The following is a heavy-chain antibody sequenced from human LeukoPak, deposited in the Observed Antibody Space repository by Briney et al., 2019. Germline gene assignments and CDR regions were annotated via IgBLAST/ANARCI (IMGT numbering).Heavy chain of an antibody. V-gene: IGHV4-4*02. CDR2: INHSGYT. Sequence: SETLSLTCDVSGGSIDITNYWSWVRQAPGKGLEWIGEINHSGYTNYNPSLKSRVTISVDTSKNQFSLKVSSVTAADTAVYYCARGRAGSGLMINWGQGTLVTVSS. CDR3: ARGRAGSGLMIN. D-gene: IGHD2-8*01. CDR1: GGSIDITNY. J-gene: IGHJ4*02.